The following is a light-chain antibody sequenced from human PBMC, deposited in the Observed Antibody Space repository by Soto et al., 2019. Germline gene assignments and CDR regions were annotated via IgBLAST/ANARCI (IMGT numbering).Light chain of an antibody. CDR2: KAS. Sequence: SLSASVGDRVTITCRASQGISSYLAWYQQKPGKAPKLLIYKASSLESGVPSRFSGSGSGTEFTLTISSLQPDDFATYYCQQYNSYSYTFGQGTRLEIK. CDR1: QGISSY. V-gene: IGKV1-5*03. CDR3: QQYNSYSYT. J-gene: IGKJ5*01.